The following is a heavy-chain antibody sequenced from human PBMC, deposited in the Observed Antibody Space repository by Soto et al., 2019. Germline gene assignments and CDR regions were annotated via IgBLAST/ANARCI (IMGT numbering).Heavy chain of an antibody. CDR3: ARVPGYYDSSGYFLYYYYYGMDV. CDR2: INARGGGT. CDR1: GYTFTDYY. Sequence: ASVKVSCKASGYTFTDYYIYWVRQAPGQGLEGVAWINARGGGTTYPQKFRDRVTLTRDTSMSTAYMELSSLRSEDTAVYYCARVPGYYDSSGYFLYYYYYGMDVWGQGTTVTVSS. V-gene: IGHV1-2*02. J-gene: IGHJ6*02. D-gene: IGHD3-22*01.